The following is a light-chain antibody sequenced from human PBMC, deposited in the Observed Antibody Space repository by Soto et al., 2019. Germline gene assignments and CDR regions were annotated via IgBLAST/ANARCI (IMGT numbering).Light chain of an antibody. J-gene: IGKJ1*01. Sequence: DIQMTQSPSSVSASVGDSVTISCRASQGIDSWLLWYQLKPGKAPNVLIHTASSLYTGVPSRFSGSGFGTDFTLTISSLQSEDSATYYCQQAFWFPFTFGQGTKVEIK. CDR1: QGIDSW. CDR3: QQAFWFPFT. V-gene: IGKV1-12*01. CDR2: TAS.